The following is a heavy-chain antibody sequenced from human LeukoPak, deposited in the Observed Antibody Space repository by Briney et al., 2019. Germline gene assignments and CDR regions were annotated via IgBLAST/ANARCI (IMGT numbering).Heavy chain of an antibody. CDR2: ISTSSSYI. J-gene: IGHJ6*04. Sequence: GGSLRLSRAASGFTFSSYSMNWVRQAPGKGLEWVSFISTSSSYIHNADSVKGRFTISRDNAKNSLYLQMNSLRAEDTAVYYCAELGITMIGGVWGKGTTVTISS. CDR1: GFTFSSYS. V-gene: IGHV3-21*01. CDR3: AELGITMIGGV. D-gene: IGHD3-10*02.